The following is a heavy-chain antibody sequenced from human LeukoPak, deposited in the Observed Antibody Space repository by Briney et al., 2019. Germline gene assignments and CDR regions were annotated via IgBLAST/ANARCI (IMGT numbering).Heavy chain of an antibody. Sequence: GGSLRLSCAASGFTFSSYAMSWVRQAPGKGLEWVSSISGSGVSTYYADSVKGRFTISRDNLKNTLYLQMNSLRAEDTAAYYCAKAPVGGSGNYYFDYWGQGTLVTVSS. V-gene: IGHV3-23*01. CDR3: AKAPVGGSGNYYFDY. CDR1: GFTFSSYA. J-gene: IGHJ4*02. D-gene: IGHD2-15*01. CDR2: ISGSGVST.